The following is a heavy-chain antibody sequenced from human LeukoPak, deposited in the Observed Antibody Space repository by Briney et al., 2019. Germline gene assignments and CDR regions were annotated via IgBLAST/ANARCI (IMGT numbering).Heavy chain of an antibody. CDR2: ISSSGSTI. CDR3: ARDGPRGSPFDY. D-gene: IGHD3-10*01. Sequence: GGSLRLSCAASGFTFSSYEMNWVRQAPGKGLEWVSYISSSGSTIYYADSVKGRFTISRDNAKNSLYLQMNSLRAEGTAVYYCARDGPRGSPFDYWGQGTLVTVSS. V-gene: IGHV3-48*03. J-gene: IGHJ4*02. CDR1: GFTFSSYE.